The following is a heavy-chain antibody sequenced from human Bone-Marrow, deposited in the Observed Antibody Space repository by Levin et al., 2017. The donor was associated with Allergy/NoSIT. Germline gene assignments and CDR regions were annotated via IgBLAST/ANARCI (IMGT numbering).Heavy chain of an antibody. CDR2: ITHTGSTM. V-gene: IGHV3-11*01. D-gene: IGHD2-15*01. J-gene: IGHJ3*01. CDR1: GLIFSDVY. Sequence: GESLKISCVASGLIFSDVYMTWIRQAPGKGLEWVSYITHTGSTMYYADSVKGRFTISRDNAQNTLYLQMNSLRADDSAVYYCARDLTWLAAASRRGAFDVWGQGIVVTVSS. CDR3: ARDLTWLAAASRRGAFDV.